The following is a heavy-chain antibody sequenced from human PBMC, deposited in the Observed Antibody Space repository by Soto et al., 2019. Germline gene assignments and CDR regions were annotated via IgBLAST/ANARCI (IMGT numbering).Heavy chain of an antibody. Sequence: GGSLRLSCAASGFTFSSYAMHWVRQAPGKGLEWVAVISYDGSNKYYADSVKGRFTISRDNSKNTLYLQMNSLRAEDTAVYYCARDGVVVVAATHDEVGFLGYWGQGTLVTVSS. CDR1: GFTFSSYA. D-gene: IGHD2-15*01. CDR2: ISYDGSNK. V-gene: IGHV3-30-3*01. CDR3: ARDGVVVVAATHDEVGFLGY. J-gene: IGHJ4*02.